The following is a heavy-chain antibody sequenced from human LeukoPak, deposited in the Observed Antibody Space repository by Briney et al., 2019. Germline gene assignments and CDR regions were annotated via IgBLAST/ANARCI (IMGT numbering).Heavy chain of an antibody. Sequence: SETLSLTCTVSGGSISSSSYYWGWIRQPPGKGLEWIGSIYYSGSTYYNPSLKSRVTISVDTSKNQFSLKLSSVTAADTAVYYCARGSSGYSYGYGPYYFDYWGQGTLVTVSS. J-gene: IGHJ4*02. CDR3: ARGSSGYSYGYGPYYFDY. CDR1: GGSISSSSYY. CDR2: IYYSGST. D-gene: IGHD5-18*01. V-gene: IGHV4-39*01.